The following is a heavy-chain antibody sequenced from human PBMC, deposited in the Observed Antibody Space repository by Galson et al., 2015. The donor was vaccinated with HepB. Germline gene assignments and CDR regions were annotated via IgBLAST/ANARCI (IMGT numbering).Heavy chain of an antibody. D-gene: IGHD6-19*01. Sequence: SVKVSCKASGGTFSSYAISWVRQAPGQGLEWMGGIIPIFGTANYAQKFQGRVTITADESTSTAYMELSSLRSEDTAVYYCARTSTQEQQWLVPFDYWGQGTLVTVSS. J-gene: IGHJ4*02. V-gene: IGHV1-69*13. CDR1: GGTFSSYA. CDR2: IIPIFGTA. CDR3: ARTSTQEQQWLVPFDY.